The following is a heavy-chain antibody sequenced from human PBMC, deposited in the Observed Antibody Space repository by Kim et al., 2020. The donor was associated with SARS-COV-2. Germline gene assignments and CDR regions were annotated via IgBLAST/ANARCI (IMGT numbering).Heavy chain of an antibody. V-gene: IGHV3-33*05. CDR1: GFTFGAYA. J-gene: IGHJ4*02. CDR2: MLDGADKK. CDR3: AKGGSGWGIDY. D-gene: IGHD6-25*01. Sequence: GGSLRLSCVASGFTFGAYAMHWVRQAPGKGLEWVAVMLDGADKKNYAESVKGRFTISRDNSRNTLSLQVSSLRGEDTAVYYCAKGGSGWGIDYFDQDTMV.